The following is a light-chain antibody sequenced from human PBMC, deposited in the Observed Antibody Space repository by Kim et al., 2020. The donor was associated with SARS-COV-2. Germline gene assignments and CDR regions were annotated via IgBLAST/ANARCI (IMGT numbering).Light chain of an antibody. CDR2: DAF. CDR1: ENINRN. CDR3: QQYDNWPLT. Sequence: EIVMTQSAATLSVSPGERAILSCRASENINRNLAWYQQRPGRAPRVLIYDAFTRATGIPARFSGSGSGTDFTLTITSLQSEDFAVYYCQQYDNWPLTFGQGTKVDIK. J-gene: IGKJ1*01. V-gene: IGKV3-15*01.